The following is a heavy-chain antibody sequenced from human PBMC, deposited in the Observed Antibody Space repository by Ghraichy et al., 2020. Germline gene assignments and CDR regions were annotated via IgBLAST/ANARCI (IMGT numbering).Heavy chain of an antibody. CDR2: ISGSGGST. D-gene: IGHD3-22*01. V-gene: IGHV3-23*01. J-gene: IGHJ3*02. CDR3: AKVLTPFYYDSSGYPKPHDAFDI. Sequence: GGSLRLSCAASGFTFSSYAMSWVRQAPGKGLEWVSAISGSGGSTYYADSVKGRFTISRDNSKNTLYLQMNSLRAEDTAVYYCAKVLTPFYYDSSGYPKPHDAFDIWGQGTMVTVSS. CDR1: GFTFSSYA.